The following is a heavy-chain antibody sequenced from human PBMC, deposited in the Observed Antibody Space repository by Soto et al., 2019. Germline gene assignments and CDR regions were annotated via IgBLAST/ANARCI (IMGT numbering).Heavy chain of an antibody. V-gene: IGHV3-74*03. Sequence: EVQLVESGGGFVQPGGSLRLSCAASGFDFSNSWMHWVRQVPGKGLVWVSHINSDGSSTTYADSVKGRSTISRDNARTTVYLQLDSLRVEDTAVYYCARDKSYALAVWGQGTTVTVSS. CDR1: GFDFSNSW. CDR2: INSDGSST. CDR3: ARDKSYALAV. J-gene: IGHJ6*02. D-gene: IGHD4-17*01.